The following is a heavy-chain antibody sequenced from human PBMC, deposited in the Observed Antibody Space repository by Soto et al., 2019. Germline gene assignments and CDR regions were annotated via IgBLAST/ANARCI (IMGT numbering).Heavy chain of an antibody. D-gene: IGHD3-9*01. J-gene: IGHJ4*02. V-gene: IGHV4-38-2*02. CDR2: IYHSGST. CDR1: GYSISSGYY. CDR3: AREGPLRYDILTGYYPFDY. Sequence: SETLSLTCAVCGYSISSGYYWGWIRQPPGKGLEWIGSIYHSGSTYYNPSLKSRVTISVDTSKNQFSLKLSSVTAADTAVYYCAREGPLRYDILTGYYPFDYWGQGTLVTVSS.